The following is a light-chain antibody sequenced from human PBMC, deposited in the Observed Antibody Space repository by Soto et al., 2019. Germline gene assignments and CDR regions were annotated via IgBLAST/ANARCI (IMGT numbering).Light chain of an antibody. CDR2: GAS. Sequence: EVVLTQSPATLSLPPGERATLSCRASQSVSTYLAWYQQKPGQPPRLLIYGASNRATGTPARFSGSGSGTDFTLTISSLEPEDFAVYYCHQRSNWPPFTFGPGTKVEIK. J-gene: IGKJ3*01. V-gene: IGKV3-11*01. CDR1: QSVSTY. CDR3: HQRSNWPPFT.